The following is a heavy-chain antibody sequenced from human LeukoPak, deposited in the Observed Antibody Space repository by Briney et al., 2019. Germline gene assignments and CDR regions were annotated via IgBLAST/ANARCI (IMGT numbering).Heavy chain of an antibody. V-gene: IGHV4-59*08. CDR3: ARRRGGSRWPTGGAFDI. CDR2: IYYSGST. Sequence: SETLSLTCTVSGGSISSYYWSWIRQPPGKGLEWIGYIYYSGSTNYNPSLKSRVTISVDTSKNQFSLKLSSVTAADTAVYYCARRRGGSRWPTGGAFDIWGQGTMVTVSS. CDR1: GGSISSYY. D-gene: IGHD6-13*01. J-gene: IGHJ3*02.